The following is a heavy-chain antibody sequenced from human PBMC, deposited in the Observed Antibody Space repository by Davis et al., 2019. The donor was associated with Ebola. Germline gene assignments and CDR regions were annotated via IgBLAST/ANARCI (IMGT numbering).Heavy chain of an antibody. D-gene: IGHD6-19*01. J-gene: IGHJ4*02. CDR2: ISSSSSTI. V-gene: IGHV3-48*02. CDR1: GFTFSSYS. Sequence: PGGSLRLSCAASGFTFSSYSMNWVRQAPGKGLEWVSYISSSSSTIYYADSVKGRFTISRDNAKNSLYLQMNSLRDEDTAVYYCARERYSSGWYYFDYWGQGTLVTVSS. CDR3: ARERYSSGWYYFDY.